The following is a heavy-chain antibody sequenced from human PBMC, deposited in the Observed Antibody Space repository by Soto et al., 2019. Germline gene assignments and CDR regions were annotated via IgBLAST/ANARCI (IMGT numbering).Heavy chain of an antibody. D-gene: IGHD5-12*01. CDR1: GYTFTGCY. V-gene: IGHV1-2*02. CDR2: INPNSGGT. Sequence: ASVKVSCKASGYTFTGCYMHWVRQAPGQGLEWMGWINPNSGGTNYAQKFQGRVTMTRDTSINTVYLELSRLRSDDTAVYYCARDRSGYDHERFYYYYGMDVWGQGTTVTVSS. CDR3: ARDRSGYDHERFYYYYGMDV. J-gene: IGHJ6*02.